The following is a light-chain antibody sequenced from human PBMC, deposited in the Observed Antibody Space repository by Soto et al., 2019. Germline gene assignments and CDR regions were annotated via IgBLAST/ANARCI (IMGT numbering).Light chain of an antibody. CDR2: EVS. Sequence: QSALTQPASVSGSPGQSITISCTGTSSDVGGYNYVSWYQQHPGKAPKLMIYEVSNRPSGVSNRFSGSKSGNTASLTISGLQAEYEADYYCSSYTSSSTWGYVFGSGTKLTVL. CDR1: SSDVGGYNY. CDR3: SSYTSSSTWGYV. V-gene: IGLV2-14*01. J-gene: IGLJ1*01.